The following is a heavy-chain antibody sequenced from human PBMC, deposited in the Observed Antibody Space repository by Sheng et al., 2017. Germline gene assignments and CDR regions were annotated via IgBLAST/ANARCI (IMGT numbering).Heavy chain of an antibody. Sequence: QVQLVQSGGEVKKPGTSVKVSCKASGYIFTNYGITWVRQAPGQGLEWMGWISLYNGNTKYPQNLQGRVSMTTDTSTSTAYMELRSLTSDDSAVYYCARVVSNVGVWYFDFWGHGTLVTVSS. CDR3: ARVVSNVGVWYFDF. CDR1: GYIFTNYG. V-gene: IGHV1-18*01. D-gene: IGHD2-8*01. CDR2: ISLYNGNT. J-gene: IGHJ2*01.